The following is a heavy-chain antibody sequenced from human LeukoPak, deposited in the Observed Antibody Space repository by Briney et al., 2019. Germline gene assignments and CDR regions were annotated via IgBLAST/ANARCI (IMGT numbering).Heavy chain of an antibody. CDR1: GYTFTGYY. CDR3: ARLYYYDSSGYGMDV. J-gene: IGHJ6*02. Sequence: ASVKVSCTASGYTFTGYYMHWVRQAPGQGLEWMGWINPNSGGTNYAQKFQGRVTMTRDTSISTAYMELSRLRSDDTAVYYCARLYYYDSSGYGMDVWGQGTTVTVSS. D-gene: IGHD3-22*01. CDR2: INPNSGGT. V-gene: IGHV1-2*02.